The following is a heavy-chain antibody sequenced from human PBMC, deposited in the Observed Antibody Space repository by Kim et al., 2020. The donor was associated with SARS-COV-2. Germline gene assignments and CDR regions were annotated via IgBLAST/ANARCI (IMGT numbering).Heavy chain of an antibody. D-gene: IGHD3-10*01. CDR2: ISYDGSNK. CDR1: GFTFSSYA. V-gene: IGHV3-30*03. Sequence: GGSLRLSCAASGFTFSSYAMHWVRQAPGKGLEWVAVISYDGSNKYFADSVKGRITISRDNSKNTLYLQMNSLRAEDTAVYYCATSRGYYNPFEYWGQGTL. CDR3: ATSRGYYNPFEY. J-gene: IGHJ4*02.